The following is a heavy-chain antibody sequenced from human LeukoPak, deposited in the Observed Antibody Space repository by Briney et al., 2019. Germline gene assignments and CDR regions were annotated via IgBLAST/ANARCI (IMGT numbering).Heavy chain of an antibody. CDR1: GGSISSYY. CDR3: VGGEVPAATDWFDP. Sequence: PSETLSLTCTVSGGSISSYYWSWIRQPAGKGLEWIGRISTSGSTNYNPSLKSRVTMSVDTSKNQFSLKLSSVTAADTAVYYCVGGEVPAATDWFDPWGQGTLVTVSS. CDR2: ISTSGST. J-gene: IGHJ5*02. V-gene: IGHV4-4*07. D-gene: IGHD2-2*01.